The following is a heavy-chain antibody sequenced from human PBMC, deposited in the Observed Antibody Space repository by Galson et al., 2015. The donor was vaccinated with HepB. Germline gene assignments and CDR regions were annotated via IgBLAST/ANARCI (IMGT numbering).Heavy chain of an antibody. CDR3: ATSSDLSNYAFDY. D-gene: IGHD4-11*01. CDR2: ISSSSSYI. J-gene: IGHJ4*02. V-gene: IGHV3-21*01. CDR1: GFTFSSYT. Sequence: SLRLSCAASGFTFSSYTMNWVRQAPGKGLEWVSSISSSSSYIYYADSLRGRFSISRDNAKNSLYLQMNSLRAEDTAVYYCATSSDLSNYAFDYWGQGTLVTVSS.